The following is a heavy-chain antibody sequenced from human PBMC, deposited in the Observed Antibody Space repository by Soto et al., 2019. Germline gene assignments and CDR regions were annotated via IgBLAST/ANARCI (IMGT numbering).Heavy chain of an antibody. CDR2: ISYDGNNK. CDR3: APSLYYYDSSGYLGHLKLDY. V-gene: IGHV3-30*03. J-gene: IGHJ4*02. Sequence: QVQLVESGGGVVQPGRSLRLSCAASGFTFSSYGMHWVRQAPGKGLEWVAVISYDGNNKYYADSVKGRFTISRDNSKTTLYLQMNSLRAKDTAVYYCAPSLYYYDSSGYLGHLKLDYWGQGTLVTVSS. D-gene: IGHD3-22*01. CDR1: GFTFSSYG.